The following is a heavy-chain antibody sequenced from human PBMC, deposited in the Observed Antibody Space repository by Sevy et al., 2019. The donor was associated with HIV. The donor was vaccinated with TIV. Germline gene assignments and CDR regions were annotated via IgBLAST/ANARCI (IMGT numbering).Heavy chain of an antibody. J-gene: IGHJ4*02. Sequence: GGSLRLSCAASGFNFRTHAMHWVRHAPGRGLEWVAVISYAGDTKYNTDSVKGRFTISRDTSRNTLFLQMNSLRPEDTAVYYCARDSGYSPYDYPGNYWGQGTLVTVSS. V-gene: IGHV3-30-3*01. CDR2: ISYAGDTK. CDR3: ARDSGYSPYDYPGNY. CDR1: GFNFRTHA. D-gene: IGHD5-12*01.